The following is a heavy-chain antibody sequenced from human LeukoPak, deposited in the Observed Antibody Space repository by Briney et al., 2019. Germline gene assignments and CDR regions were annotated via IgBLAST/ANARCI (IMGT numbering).Heavy chain of an antibody. Sequence: GGSLRLSCAASGFTVSSNYMSWVRQAPGKGLEWVSVIYSGGSTYYADSVKGRFTISRDNSKTTLYLQMNSLRAEDTAVYYCARARGSKKGCYFDYWGQGTLVTVSS. V-gene: IGHV3-66*01. CDR1: GFTVSSNY. J-gene: IGHJ4*02. D-gene: IGHD3-10*01. CDR2: IYSGGST. CDR3: ARARGSKKGCYFDY.